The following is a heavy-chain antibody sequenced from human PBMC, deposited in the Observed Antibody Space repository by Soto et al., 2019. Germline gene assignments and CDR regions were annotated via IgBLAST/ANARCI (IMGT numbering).Heavy chain of an antibody. D-gene: IGHD6-13*01. CDR2: IYYSGST. J-gene: IGHJ6*02. Sequence: SETLSLTCAVYGGSISSNKWWSWVRQPPGKGLEWIGYIYYSGSTYYNPSLKSRVTISVDTSKNQFSLKLSSVTAADTAVYYCAREGIAATYGMDVWGQGXTVTVYS. CDR1: GGSISSNKW. CDR3: AREGIAATYGMDV. V-gene: IGHV4-30-4*01.